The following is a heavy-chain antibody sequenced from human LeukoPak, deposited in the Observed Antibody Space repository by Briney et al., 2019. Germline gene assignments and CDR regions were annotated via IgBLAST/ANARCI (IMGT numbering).Heavy chain of an antibody. CDR1: GGSISSYY. V-gene: IGHV4-4*07. Sequence: SETLSRTCTVSGGSISSYYWSWIRQPAGKGLEWIGRIYTSGSTNYNPSLKSRVTMSVDTSKNQFSLKLSSVTAADTAVYYCARLRSYCSSTSCYCGAFDIWGQGTMVTVSS. D-gene: IGHD2-2*01. CDR2: IYTSGST. J-gene: IGHJ3*02. CDR3: ARLRSYCSSTSCYCGAFDI.